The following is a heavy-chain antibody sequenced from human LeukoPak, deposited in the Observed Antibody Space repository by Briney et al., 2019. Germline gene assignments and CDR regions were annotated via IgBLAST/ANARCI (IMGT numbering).Heavy chain of an antibody. J-gene: IGHJ4*02. V-gene: IGHV4-34*01. D-gene: IGHD2-21*02. CDR2: INHSGST. Sequence: SETLSLTCAVYGGSFSGYYWSWIRQPPGKGLEWIGEINHSGSTNYNPSLKSRVTISVDTSKNQFSLKLSSVTAADTAVYCCARGVTPDYWGQGTLVTVSS. CDR3: ARGVTPDY. CDR1: GGSFSGYY.